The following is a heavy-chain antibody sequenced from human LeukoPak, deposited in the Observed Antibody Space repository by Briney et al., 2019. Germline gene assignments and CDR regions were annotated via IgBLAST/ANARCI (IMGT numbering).Heavy chain of an antibody. CDR2: ISSSSSYI. CDR3: AREYSSGWYGRKSVYYFDY. V-gene: IGHV3-21*01. CDR1: GFTFSSYS. J-gene: IGHJ4*02. D-gene: IGHD6-19*01. Sequence: GGSLRLSCAASGFTFSSYSMNWVRQAPGKGLEWVSSISSSSSYIYYADSVKGRFTISRDNAKNSLYLQMNSLRAEDTAVYYCAREYSSGWYGRKSVYYFDYWGQGTLVTVSS.